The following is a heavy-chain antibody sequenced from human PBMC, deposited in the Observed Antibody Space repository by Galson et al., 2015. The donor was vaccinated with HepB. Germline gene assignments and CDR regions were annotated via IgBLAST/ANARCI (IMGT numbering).Heavy chain of an antibody. V-gene: IGHV4-61*01. J-gene: IGHJ5*02. CDR1: GGSISSGSYY. D-gene: IGHD2-2*01. Sequence: ETLSLTCPVSGGSISSGSYYWSWIRQPPGKGLEWIGYIYYSGSTNYNPSLKSRVTISVDTSKNQFSLKLSSVTVADTAVYYRARWGDCSSSSCRNRFHPWGQGTLVPVFS. CDR3: ARWGDCSSSSCRNRFHP. CDR2: IYYSGST.